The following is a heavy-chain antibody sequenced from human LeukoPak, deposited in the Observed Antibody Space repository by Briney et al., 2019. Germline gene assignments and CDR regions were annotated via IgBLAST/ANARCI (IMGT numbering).Heavy chain of an antibody. CDR2: ISSSSSTI. Sequence: EAGGSLRLSCAASGFTFSSYSMNWVRQAPGKGLEWVSYISSSSSTIYYADSVKGRFTISRDNAKNSLYLQMNSLRVEDTAVYYCARDTYDSSGYYYQDYWGQGTLVTVSS. J-gene: IGHJ4*02. D-gene: IGHD3-22*01. CDR3: ARDTYDSSGYYYQDY. V-gene: IGHV3-48*01. CDR1: GFTFSSYS.